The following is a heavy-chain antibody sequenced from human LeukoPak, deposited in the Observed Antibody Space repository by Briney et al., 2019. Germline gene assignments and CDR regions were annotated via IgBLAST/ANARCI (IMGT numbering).Heavy chain of an antibody. J-gene: IGHJ4*02. Sequence: GASVKVSCKASGYTFTTYNINWVRQATGQGLEWMGWMNPNSGDTAYAQKFQGRVTITRSTSITTAYMELSSLRSEDTAVYYCALISYCTSLTCYFLDYWGQGTLVTVSS. CDR2: MNPNSGDT. CDR3: ALISYCTSLTCYFLDY. V-gene: IGHV1-8*03. CDR1: GYTFTTYN. D-gene: IGHD2-8*01.